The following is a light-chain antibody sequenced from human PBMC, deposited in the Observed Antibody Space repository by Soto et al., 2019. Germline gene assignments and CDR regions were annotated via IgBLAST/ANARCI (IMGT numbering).Light chain of an antibody. CDR2: DAS. CDR1: QSVGSS. Sequence: ELVLPQSPATLSLSPGERATVSCRTSQSVGSSLAWYQQKPGQPPRLLLYDASNRATGIPGRFSGSGSGTDFTLTISSLEPADFAVYYCQQRSLLFTFGGGTKVDIK. CDR3: QQRSLLFT. J-gene: IGKJ4*01. V-gene: IGKV3-11*01.